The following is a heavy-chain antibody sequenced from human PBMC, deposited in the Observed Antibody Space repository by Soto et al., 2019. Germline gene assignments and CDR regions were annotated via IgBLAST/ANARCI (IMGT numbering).Heavy chain of an antibody. J-gene: IGHJ5*01. D-gene: IGHD6-6*01. CDR3: ATGSARFDF. Sequence: EVQLVESGGGSAKPGGSVRLSCAASGFTFTDAWMNWVRQVPGEGLEWVGHVKSQIDGGTTDSAAALDGRVTISRDESKNMVYLQLNRLRTDDTAVYYCATGSARFDFWGQGTLVTVSS. V-gene: IGHV3-15*01. CDR2: VKSQIDGGTT. CDR1: GFTFTDAW.